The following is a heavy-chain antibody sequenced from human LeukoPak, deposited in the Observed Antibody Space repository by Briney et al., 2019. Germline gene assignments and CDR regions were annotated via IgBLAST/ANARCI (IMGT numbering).Heavy chain of an antibody. Sequence: GGSLRLSCAASGFIFSNYGMHWVRQAPGKGLEGVAVISYDESNKFYRDSVKGRFTISRDNSKNMLYLQMNSLRAEHTAVYYCEKELRGYSYGEQWGQGILVSVSS. CDR1: GFIFSNYG. CDR3: EKELRGYSYGEQ. CDR2: ISYDESNK. V-gene: IGHV3-30*18. D-gene: IGHD5-18*01. J-gene: IGHJ4*02.